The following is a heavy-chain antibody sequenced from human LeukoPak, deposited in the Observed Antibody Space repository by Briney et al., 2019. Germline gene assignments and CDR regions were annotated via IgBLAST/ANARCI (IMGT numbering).Heavy chain of an antibody. D-gene: IGHD3-9*01. CDR1: GGSISAYY. V-gene: IGHV4-59*08. J-gene: IGHJ4*02. Sequence: SETLSLTCTVSGGSISAYYWSWIRQPPGKGLEWIGYINYSGNTNYNPSLKSRVTISVDTSKNQFSLKLSSVTAADTAVYYCARHDLYYDILTGYYPPLYFDYWGQGTLVTVSS. CDR3: ARHDLYYDILTGYYPPLYFDY. CDR2: INYSGNT.